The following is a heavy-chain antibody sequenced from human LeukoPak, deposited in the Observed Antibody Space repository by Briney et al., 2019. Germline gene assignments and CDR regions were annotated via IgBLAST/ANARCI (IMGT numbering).Heavy chain of an antibody. CDR2: ISYDGSNK. D-gene: IGHD3-22*01. CDR1: GFTFSSYA. CDR3: AREPMIVVVIGGGTLDY. J-gene: IGHJ4*02. Sequence: PGGSLRLSCAASGFTFSSYAMHWVRQAPGKGLEWVAVISYDGSNKYYADSVKGRFTISRDNSKNTLYLQMNSLRAEDTAVYYCAREPMIVVVIGGGTLDYWGQGTLVTVSS. V-gene: IGHV3-30-3*01.